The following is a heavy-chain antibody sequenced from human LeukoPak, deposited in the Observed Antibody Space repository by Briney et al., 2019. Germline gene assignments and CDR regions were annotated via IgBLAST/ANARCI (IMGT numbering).Heavy chain of an antibody. CDR3: ARDGNWNHKPFDH. CDR1: GFTFSPYA. D-gene: IGHD1-14*01. CDR2: ISTSGCFI. V-gene: IGHV3-21*01. Sequence: KSGGSLRLSCAAPGFTFSPYAMNWVRQAPGKGLEWVSSISTSGCFIHYADSVKGRFTISRDNANSSLSLQMNRLRAEDTALCFCARDGNWNHKPFDHWGQGALVTVSS. J-gene: IGHJ4*02.